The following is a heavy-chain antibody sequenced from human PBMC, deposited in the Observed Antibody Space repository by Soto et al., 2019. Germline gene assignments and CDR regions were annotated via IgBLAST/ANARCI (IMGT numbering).Heavy chain of an antibody. CDR3: ARDRRLYYSDAFDI. D-gene: IGHD1-26*01. Sequence: QVQLVESGGGVVQPGRSLRLSCAASGFTFSIYGMHWVRHAPGKGLEWVAMISFDGSEKYYTDSVTGRFHISRDSSKNTMYLQMDSLRVEDTAVYYCARDRRLYYSDAFDIWGQGTTVTVSS. CDR2: ISFDGSEK. J-gene: IGHJ3*02. V-gene: IGHV3-30*03. CDR1: GFTFSIYG.